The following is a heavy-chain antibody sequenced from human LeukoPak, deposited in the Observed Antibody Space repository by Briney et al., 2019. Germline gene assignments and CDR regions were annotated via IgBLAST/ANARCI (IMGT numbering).Heavy chain of an antibody. D-gene: IGHD3-22*01. Sequence: ASVKVSCKASVYTFTSYGISWVRQAPGQGLEWMGWISAYNGNTNYAQKLQGRVTMTTDTSTSTAYMELRSLRSDDTAVYYCARLYYYDSSAPGGFDPWGQGTLVTVSS. CDR2: ISAYNGNT. V-gene: IGHV1-18*01. J-gene: IGHJ5*02. CDR3: ARLYYYDSSAPGGFDP. CDR1: VYTFTSYG.